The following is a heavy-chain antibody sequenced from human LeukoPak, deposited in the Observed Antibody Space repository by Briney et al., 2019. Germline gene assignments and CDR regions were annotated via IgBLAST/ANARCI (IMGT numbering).Heavy chain of an antibody. CDR1: GFNVSSNY. V-gene: IGHV3-53*01. D-gene: IGHD4-17*01. CDR3: ARHTRDYGDYFDAFDL. CDR2: IYSGGNT. J-gene: IGHJ3*01. Sequence: PGGSLRLSCAASGFNVSSNYMSWVRQAPGKGLEWVSVIYSGGNTYYADSVKGRFTISRDNSKNTLCLQMNSLRAEDTAVYFCARHTRDYGDYFDAFDLWGQGTMVTVSS.